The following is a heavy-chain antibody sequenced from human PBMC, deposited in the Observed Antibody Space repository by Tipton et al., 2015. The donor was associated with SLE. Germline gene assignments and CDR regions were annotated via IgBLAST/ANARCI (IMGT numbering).Heavy chain of an antibody. CDR3: VRNGGAFDF. Sequence: SLRLSCAASGFTVSSNYMTWVRQAAGKGPERVAYIKQDGSEKYYVDSVKGRFTISRDNSKNTLYLQMNSLRAEDTAVYYCVRNGGAFDFWGQGTMVTVSS. CDR2: IKQDGSEK. D-gene: IGHD2-8*01. V-gene: IGHV3-7*02. J-gene: IGHJ3*01. CDR1: GFTVSSNY.